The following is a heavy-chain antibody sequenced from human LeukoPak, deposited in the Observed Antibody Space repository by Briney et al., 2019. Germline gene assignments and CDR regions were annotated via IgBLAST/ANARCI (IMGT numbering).Heavy chain of an antibody. Sequence: SETLSLTCTVSGGSISSYYWSWLRQPAGKGLEWIGRIYTSGSTNYNPSLKSRVTMSVDTSKNQFSLKLSSATAADTAVYYCARDDDYGGNGGFGYWGQGTLVTVSS. V-gene: IGHV4-4*07. CDR3: ARDDDYGGNGGFGY. J-gene: IGHJ4*02. D-gene: IGHD4-23*01. CDR2: IYTSGST. CDR1: GGSISSYY.